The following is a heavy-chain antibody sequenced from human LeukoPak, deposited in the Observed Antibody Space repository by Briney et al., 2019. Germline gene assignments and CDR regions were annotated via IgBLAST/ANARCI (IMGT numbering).Heavy chain of an antibody. V-gene: IGHV4-59*01. Sequence: SETLSLTCIVSGGSITSYFWSWIRQSQRKGLEWIGYISYNRGTNYNPSLKSRVTISTDTSKNQFSLKLNSVTAADTAVYYWARGERYGSGSYSSQGYFDYWGQGSLVTVSS. CDR3: ARGERYGSGSYSSQGYFDY. J-gene: IGHJ4*02. CDR1: GGSITSYF. CDR2: ISYNRGT. D-gene: IGHD1-26*01.